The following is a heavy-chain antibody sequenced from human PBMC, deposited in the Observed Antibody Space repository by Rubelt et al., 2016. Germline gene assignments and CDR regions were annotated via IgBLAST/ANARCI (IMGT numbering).Heavy chain of an antibody. D-gene: IGHD4-23*01. Sequence: VLPGGSLRLSCAASGFTFSSYAMSWVRQAPGKGLEWVSVISGIGGSTYYADSVKGRFTISRDNSKNTLYLQMNSLRAEDTAVYYCVKDRWVDYWGQGILVTVSS. CDR3: VKDRWVDY. CDR2: ISGIGGST. V-gene: IGHV3-23*01. CDR1: GFTFSSYA. J-gene: IGHJ4*02.